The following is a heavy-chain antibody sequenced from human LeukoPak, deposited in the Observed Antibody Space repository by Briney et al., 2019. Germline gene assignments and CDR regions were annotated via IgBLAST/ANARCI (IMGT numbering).Heavy chain of an antibody. V-gene: IGHV3-43*01. D-gene: IGHD3-16*01. CDR1: GFTFDDYT. CDR3: AREGEFAGNYFDY. J-gene: IGHJ4*02. Sequence: GGSLRLSCAASGFTFDDYTMHWVRQAPGKGLEWVSLISWDGGSTYYADSVKGRFTISRDNSKNTLYLQMNSLRAEDTAVYYCAREGEFAGNYFDYWGQGTLVTVSS. CDR2: ISWDGGST.